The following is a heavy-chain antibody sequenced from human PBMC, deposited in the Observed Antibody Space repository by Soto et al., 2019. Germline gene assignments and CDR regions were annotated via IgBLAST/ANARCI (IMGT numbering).Heavy chain of an antibody. CDR3: AKDQLDQDTAMGTDY. V-gene: IGHV3-30*18. CDR2: ISYDGSNK. CDR1: GFTFSSYG. Sequence: GGSLRLSCAASGFTFSSYGMHWVRQAPGKGLEWVAVISYDGSNKYYADSVKGRFTISRDNSKNTLYLQMNSLRAEDTAVYYCAKDQLDQDTAMGTDYWGQGTLVTVSS. D-gene: IGHD5-18*01. J-gene: IGHJ4*02.